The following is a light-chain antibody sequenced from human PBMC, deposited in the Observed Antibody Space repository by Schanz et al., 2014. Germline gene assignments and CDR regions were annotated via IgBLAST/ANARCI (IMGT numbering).Light chain of an antibody. CDR1: QSVHSTS. CDR2: GAS. J-gene: IGKJ3*01. CDR3: QQRSDWPPIFT. V-gene: IGKV3D-20*02. Sequence: EIVLTQSPETLSLSPGERATLSCRASQSVHSTSLAWYQQKPGQAPRLLIYGASNRATDIPDRFSGSGSGTEFTLTISSLQSEDSAVYYCQQRSDWPPIFTFGPGTTVHLK.